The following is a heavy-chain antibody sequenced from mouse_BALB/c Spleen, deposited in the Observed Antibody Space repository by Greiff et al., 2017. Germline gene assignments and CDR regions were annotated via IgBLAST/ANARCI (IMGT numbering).Heavy chain of an antibody. D-gene: IGHD1-2*01. J-gene: IGHJ2*01. CDR2: IDPFNGGT. V-gene: IGHV1S135*01. Sequence: VQLKESGPELMKPGASVKISCKASGYSFTSYYMHWVKQSHGKSLEWIGYIDPFNGGTSYNQKFKGKATLTVDKSSSTAYMHLSSLTSEDSAVYDCARGLRPDYGGEGTTLTDSS. CDR1: GYSFTSYY. CDR3: ARGLRPDY.